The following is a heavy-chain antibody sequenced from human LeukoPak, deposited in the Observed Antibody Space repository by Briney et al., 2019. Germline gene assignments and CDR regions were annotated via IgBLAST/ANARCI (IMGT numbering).Heavy chain of an antibody. CDR3: AKRYGDSTGWFFDF. CDR1: GYSFDSYA. V-gene: IGHV3-23*01. Sequence: GGSLRLSCAGSGYSFDSYAMTWVRQAPGKGLEWVSSINGGGDITYYAESVKGRFTVSRDNSKNTLFLQMNSLRAGDTAVFYCAKRYGDSTGWFFDFWGQGGLVTVSS. D-gene: IGHD6-13*01. CDR2: INGGGDIT. J-gene: IGHJ4*02.